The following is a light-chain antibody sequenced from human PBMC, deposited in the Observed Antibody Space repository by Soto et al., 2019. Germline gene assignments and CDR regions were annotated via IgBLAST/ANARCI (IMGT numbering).Light chain of an antibody. V-gene: IGLV1-47*01. CDR1: SSNIGSNY. J-gene: IGLJ2*01. CDR2: RNN. CDR3: AAWDDSLSDVI. Sequence: QLVLTQPPSASGTPGQRVTISCSGSSSNIGSNYVSWYQQLPGTAPKLLIYRNNQRPSGVPDRFSGSKSGTSASLAISGLRSEDEADYYCAAWDDSLSDVIFGGGTKLTVL.